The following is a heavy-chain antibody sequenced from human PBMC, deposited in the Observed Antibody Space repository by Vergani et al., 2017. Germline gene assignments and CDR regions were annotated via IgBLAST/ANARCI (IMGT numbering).Heavy chain of an antibody. CDR1: GFTFDDYA. J-gene: IGHJ4*02. D-gene: IGHD1-26*01. CDR2: ISWNSGSI. CDR3: AKEMTGVGATGFDD. Sequence: EVQLVESGGGLVQPGRSLRLSCAASGFTFDDYAMHWVRQAPGKGLEWVSGISWNSGSIGYADSVKGRFTIARANAKNSLYLQMNSLRAEDTALYYCAKEMTGVGATGFDDGRQGSLV. V-gene: IGHV3-9*01.